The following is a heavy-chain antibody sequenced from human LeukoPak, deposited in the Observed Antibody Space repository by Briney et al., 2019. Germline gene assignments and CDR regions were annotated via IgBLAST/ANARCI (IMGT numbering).Heavy chain of an antibody. J-gene: IGHJ4*02. CDR3: AKAAGSYGSGEYFDS. D-gene: IGHD3-10*01. V-gene: IGHV3-23*01. CDR1: GFTFSTFG. Sequence: GGSLRLSCEASGFTFSTFGLSWVRQAPGKGLEWVSTISGSGGRTYFADSVKGRFTISRDNSKNTLFLQMNSLRAEDTAVYHCAKAAGSYGSGEYFDSWGQGTLVTVSS. CDR2: ISGSGGRT.